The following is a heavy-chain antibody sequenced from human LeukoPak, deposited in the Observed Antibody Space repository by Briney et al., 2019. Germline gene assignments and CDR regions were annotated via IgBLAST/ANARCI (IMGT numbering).Heavy chain of an antibody. Sequence: PGRSLRLSCAASGFTFSSYGMHWVRQAPGKGLEWVGVISYDGSNKYYADSVKGRFTISRDNSKNTLYLQMNSLRAEDTAVYYCAKEEQYSYAIWGQGTLVTVSS. V-gene: IGHV3-30*18. CDR2: ISYDGSNK. CDR1: GFTFSSYG. D-gene: IGHD5-18*01. J-gene: IGHJ4*02. CDR3: AKEEQYSYAI.